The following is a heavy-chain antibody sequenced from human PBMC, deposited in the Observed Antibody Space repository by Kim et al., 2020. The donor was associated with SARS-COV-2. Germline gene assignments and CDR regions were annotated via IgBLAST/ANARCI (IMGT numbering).Heavy chain of an antibody. Sequence: GGSLRLSCAASGFTFSSYGMHWVRQAPGKGLEWVAVISYDGSNKYYADSVKGRFTISRDNSKNTLYLQMNSLRAEDTAVYYCAKDSCSGGSCYPEFDYWG. CDR1: GFTFSSYG. V-gene: IGHV3-30*18. J-gene: IGHJ4*01. CDR2: ISYDGSNK. CDR3: AKDSCSGGSCYPEFDY. D-gene: IGHD2-15*01.